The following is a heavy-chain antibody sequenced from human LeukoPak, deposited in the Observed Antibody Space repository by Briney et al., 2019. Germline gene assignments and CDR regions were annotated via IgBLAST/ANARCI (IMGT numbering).Heavy chain of an antibody. CDR1: GFTFSNAW. Sequence: GGSLRLSCAASGFTFSNAWMSWVRQAPGKGLEWVANIKQNGSEKDYVDSVKGRFTISRDNAKKSVHLQMNGLRVEDTAVYYCADPGVGFWGQGTLVTVSS. CDR2: IKQNGSEK. CDR3: ADPGVGF. J-gene: IGHJ4*02. V-gene: IGHV3-7*01. D-gene: IGHD2-8*01.